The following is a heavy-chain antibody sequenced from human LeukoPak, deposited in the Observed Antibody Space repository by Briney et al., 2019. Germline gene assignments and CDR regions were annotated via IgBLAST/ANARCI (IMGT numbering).Heavy chain of an antibody. J-gene: IGHJ6*03. CDR3: AKTFHRGDILGGSSSGYYYYMDV. Sequence: GGSLRLSCAASGFTFSDYWMHWVRQAPGKGLVWVSRIKTDGSDTNYADSVKGRFTISRDNSKNTLYLQMNSLRAEDTAVYYCAKTFHRGDILGGSSSGYYYYMDVWGKGTTVTVSS. V-gene: IGHV3-74*01. CDR2: IKTDGSDT. D-gene: IGHD3-9*01. CDR1: GFTFSDYW.